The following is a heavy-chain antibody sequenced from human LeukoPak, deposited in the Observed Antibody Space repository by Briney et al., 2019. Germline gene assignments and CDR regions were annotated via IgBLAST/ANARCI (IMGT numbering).Heavy chain of an antibody. V-gene: IGHV5-51*01. CDR2: IYPGDSDT. CDR3: ARHVPADPWYAAAGLSSGY. J-gene: IGHJ4*02. D-gene: IGHD6-13*01. CDR1: GYSFTSYW. Sequence: GESLKISCKGSGYSFTSYWIGWVRQMPGKGLEWMGIIYPGDSDTRYSPSFQGQVTISADKSISTAYLQWSSLKASDTAMYYCARHVPADPWYAAAGLSSGYWGQGTLVTVSS.